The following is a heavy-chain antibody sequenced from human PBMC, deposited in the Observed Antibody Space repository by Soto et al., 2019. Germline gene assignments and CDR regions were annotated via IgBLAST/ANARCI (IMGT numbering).Heavy chain of an antibody. D-gene: IGHD2-2*01. CDR2: IYYSGST. CDR3: ARGYCGSTSCFDP. V-gene: IGHV4-31*03. Sequence: SETLSLTCSVSGGSISSGGYYWSWIRQHPGKGLEWIGYIYYSGSTSYNPSLKSRVTISVDTPKNQFSLKLSSVTAADTAVYYCARGYCGSTSCFDPWGQGTLVTVSS. J-gene: IGHJ5*02. CDR1: GGSISSGGYY.